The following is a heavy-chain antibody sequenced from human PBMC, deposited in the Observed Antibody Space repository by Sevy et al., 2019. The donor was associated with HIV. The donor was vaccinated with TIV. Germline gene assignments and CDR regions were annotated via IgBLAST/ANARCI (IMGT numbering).Heavy chain of an antibody. CDR3: ARHVLGVTTAFDY. V-gene: IGHV4-39*01. CDR1: GGSISSSSYY. D-gene: IGHD4-17*01. CDR2: IYYSGST. Sequence: SETLSLTYTVSGGSISSSSYYWGWIRQPPGKGLEWIGSIYYSGSTYYNPSLKSRVTISVDTSKNQFSLKLSSVTAADTAVYYCARHVLGVTTAFDYWGQGTLVTVSS. J-gene: IGHJ4*02.